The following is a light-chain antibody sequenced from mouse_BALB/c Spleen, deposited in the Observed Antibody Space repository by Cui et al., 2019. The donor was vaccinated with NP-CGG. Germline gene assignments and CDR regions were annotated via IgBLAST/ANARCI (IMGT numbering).Light chain of an antibody. CDR2: GTN. Sequence: QAFVTQDSAPTTSPGETVTLTCRSSTGAVTTSNYANWVQEKPDHFFTGLIGGTNNRAPGVPARFSGSLIGDKAALTITGAQTEDEAVYFCALWYSNHWVFGGGTKLTVL. J-gene: IGLJ1*01. CDR1: TGAVTTSNY. V-gene: IGLV1*01. CDR3: ALWYSNHWV.